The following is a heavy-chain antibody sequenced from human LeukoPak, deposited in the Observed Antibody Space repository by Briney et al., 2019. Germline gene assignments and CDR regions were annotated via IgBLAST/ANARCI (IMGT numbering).Heavy chain of an antibody. Sequence: GASVKVSCKASGGTFSSYAISWVRQAPGQGLEWMGGIIPIFGTANYAQKFQGRVTITADESTSTAYMELSSLRSEDTAVYYCASLAATPVYYYYGMDVWGQGTTVIVSS. D-gene: IGHD2-15*01. V-gene: IGHV1-69*13. CDR3: ASLAATPVYYYYGMDV. J-gene: IGHJ6*02. CDR1: GGTFSSYA. CDR2: IIPIFGTA.